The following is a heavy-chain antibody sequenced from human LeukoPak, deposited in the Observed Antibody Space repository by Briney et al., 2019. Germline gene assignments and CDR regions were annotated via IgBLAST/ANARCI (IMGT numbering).Heavy chain of an antibody. CDR1: GFTFSSYG. Sequence: PGGSLRLSCAASGFTFSSYGMHWVRQAPGKGLEWVAFIRYDGSNKYYADSVKGRFTISRDNSKNTLYQQMNSLRAEDTAVYYCAKVLYGDYYFDYWGQGTLVTVSS. CDR3: AKVLYGDYYFDY. J-gene: IGHJ4*02. D-gene: IGHD4-17*01. V-gene: IGHV3-30*02. CDR2: IRYDGSNK.